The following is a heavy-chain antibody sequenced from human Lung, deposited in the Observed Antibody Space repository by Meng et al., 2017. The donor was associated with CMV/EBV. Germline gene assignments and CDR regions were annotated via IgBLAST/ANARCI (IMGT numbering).Heavy chain of an antibody. J-gene: IGHJ5*02. CDR1: GFTFSDFA. V-gene: IGHV3-23*01. CDR3: AKDLAKTKRGFRYVLDWFDP. Sequence: SCVASGFTFSDFAMTWVRQAPGKGLEWVSTITGSGDSTYLADSVKGRFTISRVNSKNTLYLQMSSLRADDTAIYYCAKDLAKTKRGFRYVLDWFDPWXQGTLVTVSS. D-gene: IGHD5-12*01. CDR2: ITGSGDST.